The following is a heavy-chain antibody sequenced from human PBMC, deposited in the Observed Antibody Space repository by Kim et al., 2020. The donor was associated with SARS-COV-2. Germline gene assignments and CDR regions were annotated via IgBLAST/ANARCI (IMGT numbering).Heavy chain of an antibody. V-gene: IGHV3-30*18. CDR3: AKDVGGDYLDY. CDR1: GFTFSRYG. CDR2: ISYDGSTK. Sequence: GGSLRLSCAASGFTFSRYGMHWVRQAPGKGLEWVAVISYDGSTKYYADSVKGRLTISRDNSKNTLYLQMNSLRADYTAVYYCAKDVGGDYLDYWGQGTLV. J-gene: IGHJ4*02. D-gene: IGHD1-26*01.